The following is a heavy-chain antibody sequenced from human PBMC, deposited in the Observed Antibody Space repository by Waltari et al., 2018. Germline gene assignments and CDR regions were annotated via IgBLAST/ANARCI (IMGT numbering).Heavy chain of an antibody. J-gene: IGHJ6*02. D-gene: IGHD3-22*01. V-gene: IGHV1-8*01. Sequence: QVQLVQSGAEVKKPGASVKVSCKASGHTFPSSDINWLRQATGQGIAWMGWMNPNSGNTGYAQKFQGRVTMTRNTSISTAYMELSSLRSEDTAVYYCARGVYYYDSSGYYYYYYGMDVWGQGTTVTVSS. CDR3: ARGVYYYDSSGYYYYYYGMDV. CDR1: GHTFPSSD. CDR2: MNPNSGNT.